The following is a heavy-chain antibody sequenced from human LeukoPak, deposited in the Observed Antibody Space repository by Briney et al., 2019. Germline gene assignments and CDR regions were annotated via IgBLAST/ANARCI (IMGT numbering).Heavy chain of an antibody. Sequence: TSETLSLTCTVSGYSISSGYYWGWIRQPPGKGLEWIGSIYHSGSTYYNPSLKSRVTISVDTSKNQFSLKLSSVTAADTAVYYCARAGLFSTAAGADYWGQGTLVTVS. D-gene: IGHD6-13*01. V-gene: IGHV4-38-2*02. CDR2: IYHSGST. CDR3: ARAGLFSTAAGADY. CDR1: GYSISSGYY. J-gene: IGHJ4*02.